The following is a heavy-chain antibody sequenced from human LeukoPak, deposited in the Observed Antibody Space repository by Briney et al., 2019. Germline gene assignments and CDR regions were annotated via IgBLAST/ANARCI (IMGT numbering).Heavy chain of an antibody. CDR3: ARDRVGGPFDAFDI. J-gene: IGHJ3*02. CDR2: ISYDGSNK. D-gene: IGHD3-16*01. Sequence: GRSLRLSCAASGFTFSSYGMHWVRQAPGKGLEWVAVISYDGSNKYYADSVKGRFTISRDNSKNTLYLQMNSLRAEDTAVYYCARDRVGGPFDAFDIWGQGTMVTVSS. CDR1: GFTFSSYG. V-gene: IGHV3-30*03.